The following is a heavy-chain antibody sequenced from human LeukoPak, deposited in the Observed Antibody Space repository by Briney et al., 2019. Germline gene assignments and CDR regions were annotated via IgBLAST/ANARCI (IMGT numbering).Heavy chain of an antibody. J-gene: IGHJ3*02. CDR3: ARDITYDFWSGYYGNDAFDI. CDR2: ISSSSSYI. V-gene: IGHV3-21*01. CDR1: GFTFRSYS. D-gene: IGHD3-3*01. Sequence: KTGGSLRLSCAASGFTFRSYSMNWVRQAPGKGLEWVSSISSSSSYIYYADSVKGRFTISRDNDKNSLYLQMNSLRAEDTAVYYCARDITYDFWSGYYGNDAFDIWGQGTMVTVSS.